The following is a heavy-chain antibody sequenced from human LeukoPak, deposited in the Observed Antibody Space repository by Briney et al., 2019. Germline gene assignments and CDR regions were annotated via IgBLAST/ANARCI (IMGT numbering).Heavy chain of an antibody. CDR1: GFTFSSYW. CDR2: IKQDGSEK. D-gene: IGHD3-3*01. V-gene: IGHV3-7*01. Sequence: GGSLRLSCAASGFTFSSYWMSWVRQAPGKGLEWVANIKQDGSEKYYVDSVKGRFTISRDNAKNSLHLQMNSLRAEDTAVYYCAREVPGRVFVDYWDQGTLVTVSS. J-gene: IGHJ4*02. CDR3: AREVPGRVFVDY.